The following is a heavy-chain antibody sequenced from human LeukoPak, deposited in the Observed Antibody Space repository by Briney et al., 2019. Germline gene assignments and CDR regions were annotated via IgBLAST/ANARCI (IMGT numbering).Heavy chain of an antibody. D-gene: IGHD3-10*01. V-gene: IGHV1-46*01. Sequence: ASVKVSCKASGYTFTSYYMHWVRQAPGQGLEWMGIINPSGGSTSYAQKFQGRVTMTRDTSISTAYMELSSLRSEDTAVYYCARVPRRGDRFDPWGQGTLVTVSS. CDR3: ARVPRRGDRFDP. CDR2: INPSGGST. J-gene: IGHJ5*02. CDR1: GYTFTSYY.